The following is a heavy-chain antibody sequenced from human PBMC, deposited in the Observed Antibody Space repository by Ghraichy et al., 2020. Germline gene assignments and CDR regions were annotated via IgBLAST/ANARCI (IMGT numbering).Heavy chain of an antibody. CDR1: GGFISTSNYY. CDR2: FYYGGNT. Sequence: SETLSLTCSVSGGFISTSNYYWGWIRQPPGKGLEWIGSFYYGGNTYYNPSLKRRVTISVDTSKNQVSLRLTSVTATDTAVYYCFSGITDPYYFDFWGQGTLVTVSS. V-gene: IGHV4-39*01. CDR3: FSGITDPYYFDF. D-gene: IGHD1-26*01. J-gene: IGHJ4*02.